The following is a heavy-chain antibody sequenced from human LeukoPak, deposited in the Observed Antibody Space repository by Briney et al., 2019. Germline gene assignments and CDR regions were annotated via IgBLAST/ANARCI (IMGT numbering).Heavy chain of an antibody. Sequence: GGSLRLSCAASGFTFSSYAMSWVRQAPGKGLEWVSAISGSGGSTYYADSVKGRFTISRDNSKNTLYLQMNSLRAEDTAVYYCARDLAPNVERLDYFDYWGQGTLVTVSS. CDR1: GFTFSSYA. D-gene: IGHD1-1*01. CDR2: ISGSGGST. CDR3: ARDLAPNVERLDYFDY. V-gene: IGHV3-23*01. J-gene: IGHJ4*02.